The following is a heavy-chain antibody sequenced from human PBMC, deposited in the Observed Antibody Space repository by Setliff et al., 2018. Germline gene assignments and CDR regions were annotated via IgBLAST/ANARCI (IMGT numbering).Heavy chain of an antibody. Sequence: PGGSLRLSCATSGFSFKNYWMTWVRQGPGKGLEWVASIKEDENMKYYVDSVKGRFTISRDNAKKSLYLLMNSLRAEDTALYYCVRDKGSNYGDNWFDYWGQGTLVTVSS. CDR1: GFSFKNYW. D-gene: IGHD4-17*01. CDR2: IKEDENMK. J-gene: IGHJ4*02. CDR3: VRDKGSNYGDNWFDY. V-gene: IGHV3-7*03.